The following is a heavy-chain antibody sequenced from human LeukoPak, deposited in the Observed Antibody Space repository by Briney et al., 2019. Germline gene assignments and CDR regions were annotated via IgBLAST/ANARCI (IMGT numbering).Heavy chain of an antibody. D-gene: IGHD6-13*01. CDR2: ISSSSSYI. CDR3: ARLAAAGKDNYYYYGMDV. J-gene: IGHJ6*02. V-gene: IGHV3-21*01. Sequence: GGSLRLSCAASGFTFSSYSMNWVRQAPGKGLEWVSSISSSSSYIYYADSVKGRFTISRGNAKNSLYLQMNSLRAEDTAVYYCARLAAAGKDNYYYYGMDVWGQGTTVTVSS. CDR1: GFTFSSYS.